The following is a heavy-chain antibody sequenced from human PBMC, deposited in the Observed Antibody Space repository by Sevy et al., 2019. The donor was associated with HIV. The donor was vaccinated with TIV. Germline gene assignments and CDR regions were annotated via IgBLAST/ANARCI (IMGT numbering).Heavy chain of an antibody. CDR2: ISYDGSNK. Sequence: GGSLRLSCAASGFTFSSYAMHWVRQAPGKGLEWVAVISYDGSNKYYADSVKGRFTISRDNSKNTLYLQMNSLRAEDTAVYYCARGSAATYGQYFQHWCHGTLVTVSS. CDR1: GFTFSSYA. V-gene: IGHV3-30-3*01. J-gene: IGHJ1*01. D-gene: IGHD2-15*01. CDR3: ARGSAATYGQYFQH.